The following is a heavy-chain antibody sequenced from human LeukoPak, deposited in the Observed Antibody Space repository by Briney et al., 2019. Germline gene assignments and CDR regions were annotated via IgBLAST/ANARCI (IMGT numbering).Heavy chain of an antibody. CDR3: ARVLWFGEPPSDY. D-gene: IGHD3-10*01. J-gene: IGHJ4*02. CDR2: IKQDGSEK. V-gene: IGHV3-7*01. CDR1: GFTFSSYW. Sequence: GGSLRLSCAASGFTFSSYWMSWVRQAPGKGLEWVANIKQDGSEKYYVDSVKGRFTISRDNAKNSLYLQMNSLRAEDTAVYYCARVLWFGEPPSDYWGQGTLVTVSS.